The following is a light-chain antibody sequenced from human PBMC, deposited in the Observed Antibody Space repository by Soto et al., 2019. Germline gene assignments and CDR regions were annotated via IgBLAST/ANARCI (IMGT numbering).Light chain of an antibody. V-gene: IGKV1-39*01. Sequence: DIQMTQSPSSLSASVGDRITITCRASQSISTYLNWYHQKPGKAPKLLISAASSLQSGVPSRFSGSGSGTDFTLTISSLQPDDFATYYCQHYNSYSEAFGQGTKVDIK. CDR1: QSISTY. J-gene: IGKJ1*01. CDR2: AAS. CDR3: QHYNSYSEA.